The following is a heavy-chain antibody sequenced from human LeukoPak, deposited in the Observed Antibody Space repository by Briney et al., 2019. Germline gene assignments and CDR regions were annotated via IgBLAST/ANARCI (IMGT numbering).Heavy chain of an antibody. J-gene: IGHJ4*02. CDR3: AREVVVRGVITSYDY. Sequence: EASVKVSCKASGGTFSSYAISWVRQAPGQGLEWMGGIIPIFGTANYAQKFQGRVTITADESTSTAYMELSSLRSEDTAVYYCAREVVVRGVITSYDYWGQGTLVTVSS. CDR2: IIPIFGTA. D-gene: IGHD3-10*01. CDR1: GGTFSSYA. V-gene: IGHV1-69*13.